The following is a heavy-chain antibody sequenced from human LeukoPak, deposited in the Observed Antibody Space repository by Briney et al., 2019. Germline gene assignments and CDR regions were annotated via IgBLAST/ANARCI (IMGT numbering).Heavy chain of an antibody. Sequence: GASVKLSCKASGGTFSSYAISWVRQAPAQGLEWMGRIIPILGITNYAQKFQGRVPITADKSTSTAYMELSSLRSEDTAVYYCADPTGGPPPSSLDYWGQGTLVTVSS. V-gene: IGHV1-69*04. D-gene: IGHD1-14*01. CDR2: IIPILGIT. CDR1: GGTFSSYA. CDR3: ADPTGGPPPSSLDY. J-gene: IGHJ4*02.